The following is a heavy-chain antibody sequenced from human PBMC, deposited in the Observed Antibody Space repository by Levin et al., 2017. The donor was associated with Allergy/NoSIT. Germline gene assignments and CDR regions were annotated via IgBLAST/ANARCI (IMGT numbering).Heavy chain of an antibody. J-gene: IGHJ6*02. V-gene: IGHV1-69*02. D-gene: IGHD2-2*01. CDR1: GGTFSSYT. CDR3: ARTGYCSSTSCYGARYYYYGMDV. Sequence: GASVKVSCKASGGTFSSYTISWVRQAPGQGLEWMGRIIPILGIANYAQKFQGRVTITADKSTSTAYMELSSLRSEDTAVYYCARTGYCSSTSCYGARYYYYGMDVWGQGTTVTVSS. CDR2: IIPILGIA.